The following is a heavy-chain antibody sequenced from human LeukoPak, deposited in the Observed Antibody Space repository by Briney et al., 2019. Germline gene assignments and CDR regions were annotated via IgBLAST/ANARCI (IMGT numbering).Heavy chain of an antibody. CDR2: IYYSGST. D-gene: IGHD6-13*01. CDR3: AVEIAAAEY. V-gene: IGHV4-59*08. Sequence: SETLSLTCAVSGGSISSYYWSWIRQPPGKGLEWIGYIYYSGSTNYNPSLKSRVTISVDTSKNQFSLRLSSVTAADTAVYYCAVEIAAAEYWGQGTLVTVSS. J-gene: IGHJ4*02. CDR1: GGSISSYY.